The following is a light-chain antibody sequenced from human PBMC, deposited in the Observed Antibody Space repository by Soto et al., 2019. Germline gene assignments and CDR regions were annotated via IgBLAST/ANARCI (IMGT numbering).Light chain of an antibody. V-gene: IGKV1-39*01. CDR1: QSISSY. J-gene: IGKJ2*01. Sequence: DIQMTQSPSSLSASVGDRVTITCRASQSISSYLNWYQQKPGKAPKLLIYAASSLKGGVPSRCSGSGSGTDVTLTISSLQPEDFATYYCQQGYSTLPYTFGQGTKLEIK. CDR3: QQGYSTLPYT. CDR2: AAS.